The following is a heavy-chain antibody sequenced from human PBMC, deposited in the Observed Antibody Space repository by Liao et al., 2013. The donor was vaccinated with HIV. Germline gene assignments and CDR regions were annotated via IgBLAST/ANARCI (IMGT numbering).Heavy chain of an antibody. D-gene: IGHD3-22*01. CDR2: INHSGST. Sequence: QLHLQESGPGLVKPSETLSLTCAVYGGSFSDYYWNWIRQPPGKGLQWIGEINHSGSTSYNPSLKSRVTISLDTSKNQFSLKLSSVTAADTAVYYCARRPLVYYDRRDAFDIWGQGTMVTVSS. CDR3: ARRPLVYYDRRDAFDI. CDR1: GGSFSDYY. V-gene: IGHV4-34*01. J-gene: IGHJ3*02.